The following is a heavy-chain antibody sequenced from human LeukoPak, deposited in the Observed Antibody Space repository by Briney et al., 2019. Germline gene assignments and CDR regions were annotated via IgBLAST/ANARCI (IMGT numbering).Heavy chain of an antibody. V-gene: IGHV3-15*01. Sequence: GGSLRLSCAASGFSFSHGWMNWVRRAPGKGLEWVGRLKSKDSGGTTDYADSVKGRFTISRDDSKNTLYLLMNSLRGDDTAVYYCARGISTSGWLDYWGQGTPVTVSS. D-gene: IGHD6-19*01. CDR3: ARGISTSGWLDY. CDR2: LKSKDSGGTT. CDR1: GFSFSHGW. J-gene: IGHJ4*02.